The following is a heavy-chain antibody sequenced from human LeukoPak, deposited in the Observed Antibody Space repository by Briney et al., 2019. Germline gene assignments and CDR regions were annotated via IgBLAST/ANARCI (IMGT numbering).Heavy chain of an antibody. J-gene: IGHJ5*02. CDR2: ISNDGGGT. CDR1: GFIFNNYD. D-gene: IGHD3-22*01. V-gene: IGHV3-23*01. Sequence: GGSLRLSCAASGFIFNNYDLIWVRQAPGKGLEWVSAISNDGGGTNYADFVKGRFTISRDNSKNTLFLQMNSLRAEDTALYYCATGSSGYFVDLWGQGTLVTVSS. CDR3: ATGSSGYFVDL.